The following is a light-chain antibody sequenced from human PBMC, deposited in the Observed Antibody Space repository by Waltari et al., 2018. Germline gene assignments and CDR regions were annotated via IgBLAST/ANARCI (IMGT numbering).Light chain of an antibody. V-gene: IGLV2-14*03. CDR2: DCM. Sequence: QSALTQPASVSGSPGQSITLSCSGTSSDVGGYNFVSWYQKHPDKAPKIIIFDCMSRPPWLSVLFSGSKSGNTASLIISGLQTGDEAEYYCSSYASSGSLVFGSGTQVTVL. J-gene: IGLJ6*01. CDR3: SSYASSGSLV. CDR1: SSDVGGYNF.